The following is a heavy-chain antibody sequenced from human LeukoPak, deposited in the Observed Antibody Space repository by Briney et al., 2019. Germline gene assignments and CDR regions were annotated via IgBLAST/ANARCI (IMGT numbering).Heavy chain of an antibody. CDR3: ARSAGYSGYDSDYFDY. CDR2: IYLSGNT. J-gene: IGHJ4*02. D-gene: IGHD5-12*01. CDR1: GDSISSGTYY. Sequence: SETLSLTCTVSGDSISSGTYYWSWVRQPPGKGLEWIGHIYLSGNTYYNASLKSRVTLSVGRSKNLFSLKLTSVTAADTAVYYCARSAGYSGYDSDYFDYWGQGTLVTVSS. V-gene: IGHV4-30-2*01.